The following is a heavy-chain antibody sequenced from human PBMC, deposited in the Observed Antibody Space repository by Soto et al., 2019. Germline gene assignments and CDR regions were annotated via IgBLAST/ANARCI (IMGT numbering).Heavy chain of an antibody. D-gene: IGHD6-13*01. Sequence: SETLSLTCSVSGGSVTSPGYYWSWIRQPPGKGLEWIGNVFYSGSTNYNSSLKSRVTISVVTSKNQFSLKLSSMTAADTAVYYCAREAAANWFDPWGQGTLVTVPS. CDR3: AREAAANWFDP. J-gene: IGHJ5*02. CDR2: VFYSGST. V-gene: IGHV4-61*08. CDR1: GGSVTSPGYY.